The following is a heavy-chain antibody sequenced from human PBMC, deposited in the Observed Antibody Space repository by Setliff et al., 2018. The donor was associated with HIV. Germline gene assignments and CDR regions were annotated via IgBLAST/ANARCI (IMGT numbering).Heavy chain of an antibody. CDR3: ARDAGGSYQKYFQH. CDR1: GLTFSSYS. J-gene: IGHJ1*01. Sequence: GGSLRLSCVASGLTFSSYSMNWVRQAPGKGLEWVSYISPSSSTLYYADSVKGRFTISRDNVKNSLYLQLTGLRAEDTAVYYCARDAGGSYQKYFQHWGQGTLVTVSS. D-gene: IGHD1-26*01. CDR2: ISPSSSTL. V-gene: IGHV3-48*04.